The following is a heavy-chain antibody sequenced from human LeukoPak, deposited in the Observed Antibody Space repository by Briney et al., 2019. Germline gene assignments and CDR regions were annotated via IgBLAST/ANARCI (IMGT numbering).Heavy chain of an antibody. D-gene: IGHD6-6*01. CDR1: GGSISSGSYY. CDR3: ASYAVYSSSPGYFQH. J-gene: IGHJ1*01. Sequence: SETLSLTCTVSGGSISSGSYYWSWIRQPAGKGLEWIGRIYTSGSTNYNPSLKSRVTISVDTSKNQFSLKLSSVTAADTAVYYCASYAVYSSSPGYFQHWGQGTLVTVSS. CDR2: IYTSGST. V-gene: IGHV4-61*02.